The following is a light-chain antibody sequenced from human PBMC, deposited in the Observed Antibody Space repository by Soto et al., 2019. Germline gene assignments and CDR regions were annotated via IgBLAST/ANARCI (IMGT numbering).Light chain of an antibody. Sequence: ENVLTQSPVTLSLSPGERATLSCRASQSVTSNKVAWFQHKPGQAPRLIIRDASSRATGIPDRFSGSGSATYFTRTIRRREPEDFALDDCQQYGSPPPYTFGQGTNLEIK. V-gene: IGKV3-20*01. J-gene: IGKJ2*01. CDR1: QSVTSNK. CDR2: DAS. CDR3: QQYGSPPPYT.